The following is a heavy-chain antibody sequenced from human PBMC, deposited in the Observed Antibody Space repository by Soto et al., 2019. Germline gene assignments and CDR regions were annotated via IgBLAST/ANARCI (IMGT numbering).Heavy chain of an antibody. J-gene: IGHJ4*02. CDR2: IFYSRST. CDR3: AAGGGLPRYY. V-gene: IGHV4-39*07. D-gene: IGHD5-12*01. CDR1: GGSISSSIYY. Sequence: PSETLPLSCTVSGGSISSSIYYGGWIRQPPGKGLEWIGSIFYSRSTYYNPSLKSRVTISVDTSKNQFSLKLSSVTAADTAVYYCAAGGGLPRYYWGQGTLVTVSS.